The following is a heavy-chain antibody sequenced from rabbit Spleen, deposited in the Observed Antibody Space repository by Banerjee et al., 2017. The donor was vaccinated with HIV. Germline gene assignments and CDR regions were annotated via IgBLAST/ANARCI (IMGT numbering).Heavy chain of an antibody. CDR2: IAGSSSGFT. CDR3: ARDTGSSFSSDGMDL. CDR1: GFSFSSSDY. V-gene: IGHV1S40*01. Sequence: QSLEESGGGLVQPEGSLALTCKASGFSFSSSDYICWVRQAPGKGLERISCIAGSSSGFTCSATWAKGRFAISKTSSTTVTLQMTSLTVADTATYFCARDTGSSFSSDGMDLWGPGTLVTVS. J-gene: IGHJ6*01. D-gene: IGHD8-1*01.